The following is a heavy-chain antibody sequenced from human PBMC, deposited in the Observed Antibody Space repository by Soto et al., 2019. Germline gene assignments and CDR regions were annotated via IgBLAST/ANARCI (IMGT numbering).Heavy chain of an antibody. Sequence: QVQLQESGPGLVKPSQTLSLTCTVSGDSISSGDYYWSWIRQHPGKGLEWIGYIYYSGSTYYNPSLKSRVTLSVDTSKNQLSLKLSSVTTADTAVYYCARSWSDSRQGLDPWGQGTLVTVSS. CDR3: ARSWSDSRQGLDP. J-gene: IGHJ5*02. D-gene: IGHD3-3*01. CDR2: IYYSGST. CDR1: GDSISSGDYY. V-gene: IGHV4-31*03.